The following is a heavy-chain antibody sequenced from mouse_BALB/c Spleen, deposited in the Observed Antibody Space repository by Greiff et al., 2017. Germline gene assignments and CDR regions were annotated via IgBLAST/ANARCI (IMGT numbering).Heavy chain of an antibody. CDR3: ASGGYYAMDY. D-gene: IGHD1-1*02. V-gene: IGHV1-4*01. J-gene: IGHJ4*01. Sequence: QVQLKQSGAELARPGASVKMSCKASGYTFTSYTMHWVQQRPGQGLEWIGYINPSSGYTNYNQKFKDKATLTADKSSSTAYMQLSSLTSEDSAVYYCASGGYYAMDYWGQGTSVTVSS. CDR2: INPSSGYT. CDR1: GYTFTSYT.